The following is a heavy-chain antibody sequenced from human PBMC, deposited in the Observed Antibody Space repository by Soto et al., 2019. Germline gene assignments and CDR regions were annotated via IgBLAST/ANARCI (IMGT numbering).Heavy chain of an antibody. CDR2: ISAYNGNT. J-gene: IGHJ4*02. Sequence: ASVKVSCKASGYTFTSYGISWVRQAPGQGLEWMGWISAYNGNTNYAQKLQGRVTMTTDTSTSTAYMELRSLRSDDTAVYYCARRRLLWFGELLSDFDYWGQGTLVTVPQ. D-gene: IGHD3-10*01. CDR3: ARRRLLWFGELLSDFDY. V-gene: IGHV1-18*01. CDR1: GYTFTSYG.